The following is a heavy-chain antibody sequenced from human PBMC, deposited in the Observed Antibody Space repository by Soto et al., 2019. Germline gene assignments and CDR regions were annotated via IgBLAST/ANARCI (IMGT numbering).Heavy chain of an antibody. CDR1: GCTFSRYD. CDR3: AKDGWGDPVSTITVYYFDY. V-gene: IGHV3-30*18. Sequence: PGGSQRLSCAAAGCTFSRYDMHWVRQAPGKGLEWVAVISYDGSKTDYAESVKGRFTISRDNSKNTLYLQMNSLRAEDTAVYYCAKDGWGDPVSTITVYYFDYWGQGTQVTVSS. D-gene: IGHD3-9*01. CDR2: ISYDGSKT. J-gene: IGHJ4*02.